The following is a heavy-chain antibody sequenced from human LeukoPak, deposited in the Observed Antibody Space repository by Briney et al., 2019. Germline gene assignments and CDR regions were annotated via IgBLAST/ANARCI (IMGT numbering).Heavy chain of an antibody. D-gene: IGHD3-10*02. J-gene: IGHJ3*02. CDR2: FDPEDGET. V-gene: IGHV1-24*01. CDR1: GYTLTELS. Sequence: ASVKVSCKVSGYTLTELSMHWVRQAPGKGLEWMGGFDPEDGETIYAQKFQGRVTMTEDTSTDTAYMELSSLRSEDTAVYYCATDLFRSDAFDIWGQGTMVTVSS. CDR3: ATDLFRSDAFDI.